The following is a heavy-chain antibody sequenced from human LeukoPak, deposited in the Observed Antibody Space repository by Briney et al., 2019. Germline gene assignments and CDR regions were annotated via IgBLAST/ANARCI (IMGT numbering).Heavy chain of an antibody. CDR1: GFIFRNYA. D-gene: IGHD3-9*01. V-gene: IGHV3-23*01. J-gene: IGHJ4*02. Sequence: GASLRLSCVASGFIFRNYAMSWVRQAPGKGLEWVSAITGSGDTTYYADSVKGRLTISRDNSKNTLYVEMNTLRAEDTAVYYCAKWGDYDILTGYYVPDFWGQGTLVTVSS. CDR3: AKWGDYDILTGYYVPDF. CDR2: ITGSGDTT.